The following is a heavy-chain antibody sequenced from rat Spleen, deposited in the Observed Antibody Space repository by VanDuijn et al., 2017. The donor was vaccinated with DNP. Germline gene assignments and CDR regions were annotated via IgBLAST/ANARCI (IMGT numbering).Heavy chain of an antibody. D-gene: IGHD1-4*01. CDR1: GYSVTRNY. CDR3: ARSVPGYPYAMDA. J-gene: IGHJ4*01. CDR2: ISYSGST. Sequence: EVQLQESGPGLVKPSQSLSLTCSVTGYSVTRNYWGWIRKFPGNKMEWIGHISYSGSTSYNPSLKSRISITRDTSKNQFFLQLNSVTTEDTATYYCARSVPGYPYAMDAWGQGTSVTVSS. V-gene: IGHV3-1*01.